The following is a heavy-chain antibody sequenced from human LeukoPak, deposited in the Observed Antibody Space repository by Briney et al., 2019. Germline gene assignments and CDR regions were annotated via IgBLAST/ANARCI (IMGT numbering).Heavy chain of an antibody. D-gene: IGHD4-23*01. J-gene: IGHJ5*02. CDR3: AKDSPLTVVSPVAAS. V-gene: IGHV3-7*01. Sequence: PGGSLRLSCAASGFTFSTYWMSWVRQAPGKGPEWVANIKQDGSEKYYVDSVKGRFAISRDNAKNSLFLQMNTLRVEDTAVYYCAKDSPLTVVSPVAASWGQGTLVTVSS. CDR2: IKQDGSEK. CDR1: GFTFSTYW.